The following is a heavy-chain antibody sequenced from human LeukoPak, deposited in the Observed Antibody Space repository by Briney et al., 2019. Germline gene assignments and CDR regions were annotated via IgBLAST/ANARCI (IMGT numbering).Heavy chain of an antibody. V-gene: IGHV3-48*01. CDR3: ARDPYGSGSYNFDY. CDR1: GFTFSSYS. J-gene: IGHJ4*02. Sequence: GGSLRLSCAASGFTFSSYSMNWVRQAPGKGLEWVSYITSSSSTIYYADSVKGRFTISRDNAKNSLYLQMNSLGAEETAVYYCARDPYGSGSYNFDYWGQGTLVTVSS. D-gene: IGHD3-10*01. CDR2: ITSSSSTI.